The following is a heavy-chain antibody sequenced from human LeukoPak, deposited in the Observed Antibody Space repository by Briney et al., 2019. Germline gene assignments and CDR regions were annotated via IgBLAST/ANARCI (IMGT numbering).Heavy chain of an antibody. CDR3: ARIVPYEYGYIDH. Sequence: SETLSLTCTVSGGSISGYYWSWIRQPPGKGLEWIGYVYYSGNTNYNPSLKSRVTISVDTSKNQFSLKLSSVTAADTAVYYRARIVPYEYGYIDHWGQGTQVTVSS. CDR1: GGSISGYY. V-gene: IGHV4-59*01. CDR2: VYYSGNT. J-gene: IGHJ4*02. D-gene: IGHD3-10*01.